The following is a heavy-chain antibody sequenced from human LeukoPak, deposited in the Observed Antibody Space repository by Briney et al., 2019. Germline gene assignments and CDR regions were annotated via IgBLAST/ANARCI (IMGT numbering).Heavy chain of an antibody. CDR2: ISSSSSYI. CDR1: GFTFSSYS. V-gene: IGHV3-21*01. J-gene: IGHJ4*02. Sequence: GGSLRLSCAASGFTFSSYSMNWVRQAPGKGLEWVSSISSSSSYIYYADSVKGRFTISRDNAKNSLYLQMNSLRAEDTAVYYCARGRWGYSYGGDWGQGTLVTVSS. D-gene: IGHD5-18*01. CDR3: ARGRWGYSYGGD.